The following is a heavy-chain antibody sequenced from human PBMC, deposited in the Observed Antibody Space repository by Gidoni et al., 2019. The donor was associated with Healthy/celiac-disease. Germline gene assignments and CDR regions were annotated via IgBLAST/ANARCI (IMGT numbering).Heavy chain of an antibody. Sequence: EVQLVESGGGMVKPGGSLRLSCARSGFTVSRYSMNWVLQAPGKGLEWVSYISSSSSYIYYADSVKGRFTISRDNAKNSLYLQMNSLRAEDTAVYYCARDALYYYDSSLGAFDIWGQGTMVTVSS. CDR2: ISSSSSYI. J-gene: IGHJ3*02. V-gene: IGHV3-21*01. CDR3: ARDALYYYDSSLGAFDI. CDR1: GFTVSRYS. D-gene: IGHD3-22*01.